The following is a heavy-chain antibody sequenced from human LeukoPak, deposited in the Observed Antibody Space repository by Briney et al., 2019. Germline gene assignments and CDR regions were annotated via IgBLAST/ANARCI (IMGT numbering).Heavy chain of an antibody. CDR1: GFTFSSYA. J-gene: IGHJ4*02. CDR2: ISGSCGST. D-gene: IGHD5-18*01. Sequence: PGGSLRLSCAASGFTFSSYAMSWVRQAPGKGLEWVSAISGSCGSTYYADSVKGRFTISRDNSKNTLYLQMNSLRVEDTAVYYCAKDAQRGYSYGYPVVYWGQGTLVTVSS. V-gene: IGHV3-23*01. CDR3: AKDAQRGYSYGYPVVY.